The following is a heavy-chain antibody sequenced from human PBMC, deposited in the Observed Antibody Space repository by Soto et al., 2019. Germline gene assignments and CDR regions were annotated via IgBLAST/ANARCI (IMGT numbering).Heavy chain of an antibody. V-gene: IGHV3-30*04. D-gene: IGHD6-19*01. CDR2: VSPDGNGK. J-gene: IGHJ5*02. Sequence: GGSLRLSCAASGFTFSSSPMRWVRQFPGRGLQWLAVVSPDGNGKTYADSVKGRFTISRDNSRNTLDLQVNNLTPEDTSVYYCAREGGSSGRAGFFGPWGQGTLVTVSS. CDR3: AREGGSSGRAGFFGP. CDR1: GFTFSSSP.